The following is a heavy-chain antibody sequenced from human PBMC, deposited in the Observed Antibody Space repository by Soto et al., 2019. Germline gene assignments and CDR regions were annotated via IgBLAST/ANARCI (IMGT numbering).Heavy chain of an antibody. Sequence: EVQLLESGGGLVQPGGSLRLSCAVSGFTFSSYAMSWVRQAPGKGLEWVSAINLSGVSTYYADSVKGRFTISRDNSKNTLYLQMNSLRAEDTAVYYCAKASTPQQWLVPYYFDYWGQGTLVTVSS. CDR2: INLSGVST. D-gene: IGHD6-19*01. J-gene: IGHJ4*02. CDR3: AKASTPQQWLVPYYFDY. CDR1: GFTFSSYA. V-gene: IGHV3-23*01.